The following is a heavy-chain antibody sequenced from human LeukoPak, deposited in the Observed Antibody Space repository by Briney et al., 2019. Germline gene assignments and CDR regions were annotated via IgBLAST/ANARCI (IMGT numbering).Heavy chain of an antibody. CDR1: GYTFTSYA. D-gene: IGHD1-26*01. Sequence: ASVKVSCKTSGYTFTSYAMHWVRQAPGQRLEWMGWINAGNGNAKYSQKFQGRVTITRDTSASTAYMELSSLRSEDTAVYYCASQRILGAIDYWGQGTLVTVSS. CDR2: INAGNGNA. V-gene: IGHV1-3*01. CDR3: ASQRILGAIDY. J-gene: IGHJ4*02.